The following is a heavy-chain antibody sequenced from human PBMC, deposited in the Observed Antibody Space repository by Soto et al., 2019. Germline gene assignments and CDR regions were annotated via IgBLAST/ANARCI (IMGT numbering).Heavy chain of an antibody. CDR3: ASDPTQYSYICDS. Sequence: PSETLSLTCAVYGGSFSGYYWSWIRQPPGKGLEWIGEINHSGSTNYNPSLKSRVTISVDTSKDQFSLKLSSVTAADTAVYYCASDPTQYSYICDSWGQGTLVTVSS. V-gene: IGHV4-34*01. CDR1: GGSFSGYY. D-gene: IGHD5-18*01. J-gene: IGHJ4*02. CDR2: INHSGST.